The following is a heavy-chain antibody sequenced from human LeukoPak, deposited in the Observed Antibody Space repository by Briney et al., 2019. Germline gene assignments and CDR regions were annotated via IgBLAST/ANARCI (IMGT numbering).Heavy chain of an antibody. D-gene: IGHD3-3*01. CDR1: GYTFTSYA. J-gene: IGHJ6*02. V-gene: IGHV1-3*01. Sequence: VASVKVSCKASGYTFTSYAMHRVRQAPGQRLEWMGWINAGNGNTKYSQKFQGRVTITRDTSASTAYMELSSLRSEDTAVYYCASSGGGYDFWSGYPGYYYGMDVWGQGTTVTVSS. CDR2: INAGNGNT. CDR3: ASSGGGYDFWSGYPGYYYGMDV.